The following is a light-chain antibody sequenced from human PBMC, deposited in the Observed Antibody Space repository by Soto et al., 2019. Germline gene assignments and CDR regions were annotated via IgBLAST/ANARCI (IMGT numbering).Light chain of an antibody. V-gene: IGLV1-51*01. J-gene: IGLJ2*01. CDR3: ATWDGSLPGEV. CDR2: DNN. Sequence: QSVLTQSPSVSAAPGQKVTISCSGSSSNTGNNYVSWYQQLPGTAPKLLIYDNNKRPSGIPDRFSGSKSGTSGTLDITGLQTGDEADYYCATWDGSLPGEVFGGGTKLTVL. CDR1: SSNTGNNY.